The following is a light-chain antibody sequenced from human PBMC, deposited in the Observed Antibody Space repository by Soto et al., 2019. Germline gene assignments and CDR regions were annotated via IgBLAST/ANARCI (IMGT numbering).Light chain of an antibody. CDR3: QQYYSLPLT. J-gene: IGKJ4*01. CDR2: WAS. CDR1: QNVLYDSNNKNY. Sequence: DIVMTQSPDSLAVSLGERATINCKSSQNVLYDSNNKNYFAWYQQKPGQPPKLLFYWASTRESVVPDRFSGSGSGTDFTLTISSLQAEDVAVYYCQQYYSLPLTFGGGTKVEIK. V-gene: IGKV4-1*01.